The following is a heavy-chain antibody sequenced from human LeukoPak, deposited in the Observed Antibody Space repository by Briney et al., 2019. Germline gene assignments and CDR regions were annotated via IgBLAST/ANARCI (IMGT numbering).Heavy chain of an antibody. CDR2: IYPGDSDT. V-gene: IGHV5-51*01. CDR3: ASSKSSSWYPFYLDY. J-gene: IGHJ4*02. D-gene: IGHD6-13*01. Sequence: KLGESLKISCKGSGYSFTSYWIGWVRQMPGKGLEWMGIIYPGDSDTRYSPSFQGQVTISADKSFSTAYLQWSSLKASDTATYYCASSKSSSWYPFYLDYWGQGTLVTVSS. CDR1: GYSFTSYW.